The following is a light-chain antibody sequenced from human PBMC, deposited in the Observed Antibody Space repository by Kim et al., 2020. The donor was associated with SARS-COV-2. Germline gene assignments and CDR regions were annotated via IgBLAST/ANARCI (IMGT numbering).Light chain of an antibody. V-gene: IGKV4-1*01. Sequence: ATINCESSHSIFYNAKNKNYLTWYQQKPGPPPKVLIYWATTRESGVPDRFSGSGSGTDFTFTISSLQAEDVAVYYCHQFYSTPQTFGQGTKVDIK. CDR1: HSIFYNAKNKNY. CDR2: WAT. J-gene: IGKJ1*01. CDR3: HQFYSTPQT.